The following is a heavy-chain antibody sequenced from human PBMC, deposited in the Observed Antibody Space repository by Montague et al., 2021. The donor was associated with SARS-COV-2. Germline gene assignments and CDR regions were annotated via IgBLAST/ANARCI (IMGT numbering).Heavy chain of an antibody. J-gene: IGHJ4*01. CDR3: ARDPNSSGGNMGSF. V-gene: IGHV3-7*01. CDR1: GFAFSSSW. CDR2: MKYDGSEQ. Sequence: SLRLSCAASGFAFSSSWMSWVRQSPGKGLEWVAIMKYDGSEQYYLDSXXGLFTISRDNARRSVFLQMNSLRAEDTAVSFCARDPNSSGGNMGSFWGRGTLVSVSS. D-gene: IGHD6-19*01.